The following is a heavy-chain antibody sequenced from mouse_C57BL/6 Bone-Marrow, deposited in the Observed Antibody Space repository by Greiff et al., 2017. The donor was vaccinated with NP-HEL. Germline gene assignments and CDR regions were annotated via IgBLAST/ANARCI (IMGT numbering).Heavy chain of an antibody. J-gene: IGHJ2*01. CDR3: ARDPTAQGYYFDY. CDR2: ISDGGSYT. Sequence: EVQLVESGGGLVKPGGSLKLSCAASGFTFSSYAMSWVRQTPEKRLEWVATISDGGSYTYYPDNVKGRFTISRDNAKNNLYLQMSHLKSEDTAMYYCARDPTAQGYYFDYWGQGTTLTVSS. D-gene: IGHD3-2*02. V-gene: IGHV5-4*01. CDR1: GFTFSSYA.